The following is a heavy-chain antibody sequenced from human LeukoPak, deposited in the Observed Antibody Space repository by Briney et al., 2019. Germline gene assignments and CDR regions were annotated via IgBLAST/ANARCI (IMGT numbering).Heavy chain of an antibody. J-gene: IGHJ4*02. D-gene: IGHD6-19*01. V-gene: IGHV3-33*01. Sequence: HPGGSLRLSCAASGFTFSSYGMHWVRQAPGKGLEWVAVIWYDGSNKYYADSVKGRFTISRDNSKNTLYLQMNSLRAEDTAVYYCARAYSSGWYVDFDYWGQGTLVTVSS. CDR1: GFTFSSYG. CDR2: IWYDGSNK. CDR3: ARAYSSGWYVDFDY.